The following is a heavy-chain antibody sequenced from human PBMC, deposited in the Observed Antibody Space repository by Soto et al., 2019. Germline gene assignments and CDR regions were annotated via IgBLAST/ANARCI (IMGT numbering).Heavy chain of an antibody. V-gene: IGHV1-2*04. Sequence: GSSVKLSCKASGYTFTGYYMHWVRQAPGQGLEWMGWINPNSGGTNYAQKFQGWVTMTRDTSISTAYMELSRLRSDDTAVYYCARGGLEPTINYYYCGMDVWGQTTTVTVSS. J-gene: IGHJ6*02. D-gene: IGHD1-1*01. CDR2: INPNSGGT. CDR3: ARGGLEPTINYYYCGMDV. CDR1: GYTFTGYY.